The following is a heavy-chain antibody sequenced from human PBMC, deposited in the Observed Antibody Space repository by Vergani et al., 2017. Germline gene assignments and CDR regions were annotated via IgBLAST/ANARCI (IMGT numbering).Heavy chain of an antibody. J-gene: IGHJ3*02. CDR2: ISSGGDYT. Sequence: EAQLLESGGGLVQPGGSLRLSCVASGFPFSSHGMSWVRQTPGKGPEWVSCISSGGDYTYYSDSVKGRFSVSRDNFKNTLYLQINSLRAEDTAVYFCAKIRVVARWAFDIWGRGTMVTVSS. CDR1: GFPFSSHG. V-gene: IGHV3-23*01. D-gene: IGHD3-22*01. CDR3: AKIRVVARWAFDI.